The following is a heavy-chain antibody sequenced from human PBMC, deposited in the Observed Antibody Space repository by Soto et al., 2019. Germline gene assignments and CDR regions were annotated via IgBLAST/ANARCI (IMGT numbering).Heavy chain of an antibody. CDR1: GYSITGYY. Sequence: GASVKVSCKASGYSITGYYMHWVRQAPGQGLEWMGWINPNSGGTNYAQKFQGWVTMTRDTSISTAYMELSRLRSDDTAVYYCARAINEWLLQNDAFDIWGQGTMVTVSS. D-gene: IGHD5-12*01. V-gene: IGHV1-2*04. J-gene: IGHJ3*02. CDR2: INPNSGGT. CDR3: ARAINEWLLQNDAFDI.